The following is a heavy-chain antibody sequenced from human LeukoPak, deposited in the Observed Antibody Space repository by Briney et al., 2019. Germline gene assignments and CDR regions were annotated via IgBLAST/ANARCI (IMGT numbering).Heavy chain of an antibody. CDR3: ARGRLRWTLSYFDY. CDR1: GGSFSGYY. J-gene: IGHJ4*02. D-gene: IGHD4-23*01. CDR2: INHSGST. V-gene: IGHV4-34*01. Sequence: SETLSLTCAVYGGSFSGYYWSWIRQPPGKGLEWIGEINHSGSTNYNPSLKSRATISVDTSKNQFSLKLSSVTAADTAVYYCARGRLRWTLSYFDYWGQGTLVTVSS.